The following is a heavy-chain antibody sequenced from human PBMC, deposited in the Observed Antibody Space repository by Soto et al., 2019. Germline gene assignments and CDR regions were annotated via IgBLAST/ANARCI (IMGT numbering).Heavy chain of an antibody. J-gene: IGHJ5*01. Sequence: QVQLQQWGAGLLKPSETLSLTCAVHGGSLGGYYWSWIRQTPGKGLEWIGEISHRGSTNYNPSLKSRVTISLDTSKNPFSLTLASVTAADTAAYYCARGIRPDSWGQGTHVTVSS. V-gene: IGHV4-34*02. CDR3: ARGIRPDS. CDR2: ISHRGST. CDR1: GGSLGGYY.